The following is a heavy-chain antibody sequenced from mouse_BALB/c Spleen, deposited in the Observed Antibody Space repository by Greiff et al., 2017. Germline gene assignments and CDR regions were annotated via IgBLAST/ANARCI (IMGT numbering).Heavy chain of an antibody. CDR2: ISSGGGNT. D-gene: IGHD2-4*01. V-gene: IGHV5-9*03. CDR1: GFTFSSYT. Sequence: DVQLVESGGGLVKPGGSLKLSCAASGFTFSSYTMSWVRQTPEKRLEWVATISSGGGNTYYPDSVKGRFTISRDNAKNNLYLQMSSLRSEDTALYYCASPIYYDYPFAYWGQGTLVTVAA. CDR3: ASPIYYDYPFAY. J-gene: IGHJ3*01.